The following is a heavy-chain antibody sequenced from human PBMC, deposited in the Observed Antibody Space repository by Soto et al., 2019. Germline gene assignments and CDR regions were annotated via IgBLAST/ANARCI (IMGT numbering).Heavy chain of an antibody. Sequence: GASVKVSCKASGGTFSSYTISWVRQAPGQGLEWMGRIIPILGIANYAQKFQGRVTITADKSTSTAYMELSSLRSEDTAVYYCARSIAARPNRYYYYMDVWGKGTTVTVSS. J-gene: IGHJ6*03. CDR2: IIPILGIA. CDR3: ARSIAARPNRYYYYMDV. V-gene: IGHV1-69*02. D-gene: IGHD6-6*01. CDR1: GGTFSSYT.